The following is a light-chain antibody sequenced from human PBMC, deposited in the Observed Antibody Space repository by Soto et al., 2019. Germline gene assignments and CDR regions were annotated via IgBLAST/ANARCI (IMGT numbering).Light chain of an antibody. V-gene: IGKV2-28*01. CDR1: QSLLHSNGYNY. Sequence: DIVMTQSPLSLPVTPGEPASISCRSSQSLLHSNGYNYLDWYLQKPGQSPQLLIYLGSNRASGVPDRFSGSGSGTDFTLKLNRVEAEDVGVYYCMQTLQTPRTFGQGTKVEIK. CDR2: LGS. J-gene: IGKJ1*01. CDR3: MQTLQTPRT.